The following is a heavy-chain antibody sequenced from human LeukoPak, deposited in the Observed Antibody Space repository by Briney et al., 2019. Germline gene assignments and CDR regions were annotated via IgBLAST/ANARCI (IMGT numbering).Heavy chain of an antibody. CDR1: GFTFDNYA. CDR3: AKAGGSYRQPFFDY. J-gene: IGHJ4*02. D-gene: IGHD3-16*02. Sequence: GRSLRLSCAASGFTFDNYAMHWVRQAPGKGPEWVSGISRNSDSTGYADSVKGRFTISRDNSKNTLYLQMNSLRAEDTAVYYCAKAGGSYRQPFFDYWGQGTLVTVSS. V-gene: IGHV3-9*01. CDR2: ISRNSDST.